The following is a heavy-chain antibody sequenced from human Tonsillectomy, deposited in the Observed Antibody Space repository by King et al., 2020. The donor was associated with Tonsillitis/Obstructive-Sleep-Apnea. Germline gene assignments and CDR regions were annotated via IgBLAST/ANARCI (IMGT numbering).Heavy chain of an antibody. D-gene: IGHD4-17*01. Sequence: QLQESGPGLVKPSETLSLTCTVSGGSISSSSFYWGWIRQPPGKGLGWIGSIYNSGSTYYNPSLKSRVTISVDTSSNQFSLKLSSVTAADTAVYYCGAALGTVTTYTDYWGQGTLVTVSS. CDR3: GAALGTVTTYTDY. J-gene: IGHJ4*02. CDR1: GGSISSSSFY. CDR2: IYNSGST. V-gene: IGHV4-39*01.